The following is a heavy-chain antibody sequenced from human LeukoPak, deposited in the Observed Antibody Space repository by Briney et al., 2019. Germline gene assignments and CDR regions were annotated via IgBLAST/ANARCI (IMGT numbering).Heavy chain of an antibody. CDR2: IYSGGSK. V-gene: IGHV3-69-1*02. CDR1: GGSISSGGYD. D-gene: IGHD2-8*01. Sequence: ETLSLTCTVSGGSISSGGYDWSWIRQHPGKGLEWVSTIYSGGSKYYADSVKGRFTISRDNAKNSLYLQMNSLRAEDTAIYYCAGMDCTNGLCQFDYWGQGTLVTVSS. CDR3: AGMDCTNGLCQFDY. J-gene: IGHJ4*02.